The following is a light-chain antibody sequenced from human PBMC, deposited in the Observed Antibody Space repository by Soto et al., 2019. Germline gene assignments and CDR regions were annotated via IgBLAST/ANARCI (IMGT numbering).Light chain of an antibody. CDR2: GAS. J-gene: IGKJ2*01. Sequence: EIVLTPSPGTLSLSPGERATLSCRASQRVTGSYLAWYQQKPGQAPRLLIYGASSMATGIPDRFSGSGSGTDFTLTISRLEPEDFAVYYCQQYGSSPYTFGQGTNREIK. CDR3: QQYGSSPYT. V-gene: IGKV3-20*01. CDR1: QRVTGSY.